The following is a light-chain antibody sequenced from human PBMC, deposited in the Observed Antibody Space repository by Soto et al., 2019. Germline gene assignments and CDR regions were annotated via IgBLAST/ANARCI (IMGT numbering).Light chain of an antibody. CDR2: GAS. J-gene: IGKJ1*01. V-gene: IGKV3-20*01. CDR1: QSVSNNY. Sequence: EIVLTQSPGTLSLSPVERATLSCMASQSVSNNYLAWYQQKPGQAPRLLIYGASNRATGIPDRFSGSGSGKDFTLTISRLEPEDFAVYYCQQYGSSGKFGQGTKVDI. CDR3: QQYGSSGK.